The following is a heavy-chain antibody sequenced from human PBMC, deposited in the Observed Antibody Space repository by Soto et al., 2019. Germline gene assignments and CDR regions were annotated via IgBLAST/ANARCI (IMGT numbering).Heavy chain of an antibody. J-gene: IGHJ4*02. CDR1: GGSVSGNVY. Sequence: SETLSLTCTVSGGSVSGNVYWSWIRQPPGKGLEWIGCSYYRGGAKYNPSPKSRVTISVDTSKNQFSLTLTSVTAADTAVYFCATSYGNAWYTYWGQGTQVTVSS. V-gene: IGHV4-61*01. D-gene: IGHD6-13*01. CDR2: SYYRGGA. CDR3: ATSYGNAWYTY.